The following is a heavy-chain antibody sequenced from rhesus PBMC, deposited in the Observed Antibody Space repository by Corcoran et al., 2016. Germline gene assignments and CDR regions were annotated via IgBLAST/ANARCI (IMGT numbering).Heavy chain of an antibody. CDR1: GYTFTDYY. D-gene: IGHD2-39*01. V-gene: IGHV1-111*02. Sequence: EVQLVQSGAEGKKPGASVKIFCKASGYTFTDYYLHWVRQAPGKGLGWVGRVEPEKSEAIHAQDSQDRDPITADTSTDTAYMELSSLGSEDTAVYYCATASGRMNWGQGVLVTVSS. CDR3: ATASGRMN. CDR2: VEPEKSEA. J-gene: IGHJ4*01.